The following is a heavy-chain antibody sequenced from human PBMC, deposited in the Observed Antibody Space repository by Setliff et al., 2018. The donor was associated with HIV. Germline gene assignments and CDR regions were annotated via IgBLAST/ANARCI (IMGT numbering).Heavy chain of an antibody. CDR3: ARDGRGKYYGSGTLNYYYYMDV. D-gene: IGHD3-10*01. CDR1: GYNFGVYW. J-gene: IGHJ6*03. CDR2: INSDGSGT. V-gene: IGHV3-74*01. Sequence: GGSLRLSCAASGYNFGVYWMHWVRQVPGKGLVWVSHINSDGSGTKYADSVKGRFTMSRDNAKNSLYLQMNSLRAEDTAVYYCARDGRGKYYGSGTLNYYYYMDVWGKGTTVTVSS.